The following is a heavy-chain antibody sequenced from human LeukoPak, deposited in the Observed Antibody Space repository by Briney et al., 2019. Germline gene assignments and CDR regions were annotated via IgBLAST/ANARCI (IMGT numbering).Heavy chain of an antibody. CDR2: IKQDGSEK. J-gene: IGHJ3*02. V-gene: IGHV3-7*01. D-gene: IGHD3-22*01. CDR1: GFTFSSYW. Sequence: PGGSLRLSCAASGFTFSSYWMSWVRQAPGKGLEWVANIKQDGSEKYYVDSVKGRFTISRDNAKNSLYLQMNSLTAEDTAVYYCARDYYDDTDAFDIWGQGTMVTVSS. CDR3: ARDYYDDTDAFDI.